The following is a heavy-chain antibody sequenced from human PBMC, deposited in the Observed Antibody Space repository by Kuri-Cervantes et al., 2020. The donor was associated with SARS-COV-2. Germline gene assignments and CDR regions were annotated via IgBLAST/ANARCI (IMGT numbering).Heavy chain of an antibody. J-gene: IGHJ4*02. CDR1: GFSLSSSGVG. CDR3: AHTPPRRPGETRGYFDY. Sequence: SGPTLVKPTQTLTLTCTFSGFSLSSSGVGVGWIRQPPGKALEWLALIYWDDDKRYSPSLKSRLTITKDTSKNQVVLTMTNMDPVDTATCYCAHTPPRRPGETRGYFDYWGRGTLVTVSS. D-gene: IGHD1-1*01. V-gene: IGHV2-5*02. CDR2: IYWDDDK.